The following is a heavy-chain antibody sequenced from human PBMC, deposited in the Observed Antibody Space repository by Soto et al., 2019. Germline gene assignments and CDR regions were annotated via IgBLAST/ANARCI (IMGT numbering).Heavy chain of an antibody. CDR3: ARDYYGDYVGWFDP. Sequence: QVQLVESGGGVVQPGRSLRLSCAASGFTFSSYGMHWVRQAPGKGLEWVAVIWYDGSNKYYADSVKGRFTISGDNSKNTLYLQMNSLRAEDTAVYYGARDYYGDYVGWFDPWGQGTLVTVSS. D-gene: IGHD4-17*01. J-gene: IGHJ5*02. CDR1: GFTFSSYG. V-gene: IGHV3-33*01. CDR2: IWYDGSNK.